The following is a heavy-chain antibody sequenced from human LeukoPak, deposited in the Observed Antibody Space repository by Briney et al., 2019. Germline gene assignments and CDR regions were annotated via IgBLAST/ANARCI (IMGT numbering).Heavy chain of an antibody. Sequence: PGGPLRLSCAASGFTFSSYEMNWVRQAPGKGLEWVSYISSSGSTIYYADSVKGRFTISRDNAKNSLYLQMNSLRAEDTAVYYCAREGGWADLYFDYWGQGTLVTVSS. CDR3: AREGGWADLYFDY. CDR2: ISSSGSTI. J-gene: IGHJ4*02. CDR1: GFTFSSYE. D-gene: IGHD3-16*01. V-gene: IGHV3-48*03.